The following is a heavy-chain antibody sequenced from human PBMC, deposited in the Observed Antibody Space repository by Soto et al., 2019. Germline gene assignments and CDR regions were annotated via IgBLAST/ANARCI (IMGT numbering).Heavy chain of an antibody. CDR3: ARMYSSGSGWFHP. CDR2: FYSSGSI. V-gene: IGHV4-31*03. Sequence: ASETLSLTCFVSGYSITAGGYYWSWIRHHPGKGLEWIGSFYSSGSIIYNPSLRSRVSISGDTSSNQFSMSLTSETAADTARYYCARMYSSGSGWFHPWGQGTMVTVYS. D-gene: IGHD6-19*01. J-gene: IGHJ5*02. CDR1: GYSITAGGYY.